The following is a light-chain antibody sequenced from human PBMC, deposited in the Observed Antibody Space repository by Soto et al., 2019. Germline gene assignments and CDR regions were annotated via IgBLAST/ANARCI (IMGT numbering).Light chain of an antibody. CDR3: QQYDDSIT. V-gene: IGKV3-20*01. J-gene: IGKJ5*01. CDR2: GAS. Sequence: EIVLTQSPDTLSLSPGESATLSCRASQSVSNNYLAWYQQKPGRASRLLIYGASNRATGIPDRFSGSGSGTDFTLTISRLEPEDFAVFYCQQYDDSITFGQGTRLDIE. CDR1: QSVSNNY.